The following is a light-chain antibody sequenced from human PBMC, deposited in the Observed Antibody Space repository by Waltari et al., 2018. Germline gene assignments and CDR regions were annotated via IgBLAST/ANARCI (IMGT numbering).Light chain of an antibody. CDR2: DVT. CDR1: TNDVGAYQY. J-gene: IGLJ3*02. CDR3: CSYAGADSLL. V-gene: IGLV2-8*01. Sequence: QSALTQPPSASGSLGQSVTLSCTGTTNDVGAYQYVSWYQQYPGKAPKLLIYDVTKRPSGVSDRFSGSKSGRTASLTVSGLQPEDEAIYSCCSYAGADSLLFGGGTKLTVL.